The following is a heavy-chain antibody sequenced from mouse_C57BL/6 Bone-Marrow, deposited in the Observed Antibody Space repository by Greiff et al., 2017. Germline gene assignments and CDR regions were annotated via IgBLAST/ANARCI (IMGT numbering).Heavy chain of an antibody. Sequence: VQLQQSGPVLVKPGASVKMSCKASGYTFTDYYMNWVKQSHGKSLEWIGVINPYNGGTSYNQKFKGKATLTVDKSSSTAYMELNSLTSEDSAVYYCAREWGNYYYGSRRFAYWGQGTLVTVSA. D-gene: IGHD1-1*01. V-gene: IGHV1-19*01. CDR3: AREWGNYYYGSRRFAY. CDR1: GYTFTDYY. J-gene: IGHJ3*01. CDR2: INPYNGGT.